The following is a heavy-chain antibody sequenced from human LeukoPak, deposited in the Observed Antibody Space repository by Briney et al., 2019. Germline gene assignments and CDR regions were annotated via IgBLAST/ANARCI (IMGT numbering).Heavy chain of an antibody. J-gene: IGHJ5*02. CDR1: GFTFSSYA. V-gene: IGHV3-23*01. Sequence: GGSLRLSCAASGFTFSSYAMSWVRRAPGKGLEWVSAISGSGGSTYYADSVKGRFTISKDNSKNTLYLQMNSLRAEDTAVYYCAKDTTVTTSDWFDPWGQGTLVTVSS. CDR3: AKDTTVTTSDWFDP. D-gene: IGHD4-17*01. CDR2: ISGSGGST.